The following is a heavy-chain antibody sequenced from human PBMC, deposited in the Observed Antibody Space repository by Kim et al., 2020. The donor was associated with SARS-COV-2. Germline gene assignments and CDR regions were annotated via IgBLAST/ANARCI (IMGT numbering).Heavy chain of an antibody. CDR3: AIAAAGLFDY. D-gene: IGHD6-13*01. Sequence: TETNEQKFQGRVTITADKSTSTAYMGLSSLRSEDTAVYYCAIAAAGLFDYWGQGTLVTVSS. CDR2: TE. J-gene: IGHJ4*02. V-gene: IGHV1-69*06.